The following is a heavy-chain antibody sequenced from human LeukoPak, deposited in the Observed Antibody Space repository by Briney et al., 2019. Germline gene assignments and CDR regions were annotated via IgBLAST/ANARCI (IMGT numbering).Heavy chain of an antibody. D-gene: IGHD3-10*01. CDR1: GFTFSSYW. CDR2: IKQDGSEK. J-gene: IGHJ4*02. V-gene: IGHV3-7*01. Sequence: GGSLRLSCAASGFTFSSYWMSWVRQAPGKGLEWVANIKQDGSEKYYVDSVKGRFTISRDNFKDTLYLQMNSLRAEDTAVYYCAKDGPITMVRGVMDYWGQGTLVTVSS. CDR3: AKDGPITMVRGVMDY.